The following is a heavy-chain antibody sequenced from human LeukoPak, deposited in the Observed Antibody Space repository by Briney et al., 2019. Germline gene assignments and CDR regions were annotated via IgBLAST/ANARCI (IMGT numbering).Heavy chain of an antibody. CDR3: ARKSLKFDY. V-gene: IGHV4-59*01. Sequence: SSETLSLTCTVSGGSISGYYWSWIRQPPGKGLERIGYIYYSGSTNYNPSLKSRVTISIDTSKNQFSLKLSSVTAADTAVYYCARKSLKFDYWGQGTLVTVSS. CDR2: IYYSGST. CDR1: GGSISGYY. J-gene: IGHJ4*02.